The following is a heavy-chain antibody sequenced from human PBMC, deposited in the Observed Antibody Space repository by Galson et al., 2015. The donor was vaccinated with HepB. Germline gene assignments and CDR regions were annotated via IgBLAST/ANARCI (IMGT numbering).Heavy chain of an antibody. CDR3: ASQMGSGYHSGIDY. CDR2: IVGSGGST. V-gene: IGHV3-23*01. Sequence: SLRLSCAASGFTFSSYAMSWVRQAPGKGLEWVSAIVGSGGSTYYADSAKGRFTISRDNSKNTLYLQMNSLRVEDTAVYYCASQMGSGYHSGIDYWGQGTLVTVSS. D-gene: IGHD3-22*01. CDR1: GFTFSSYA. J-gene: IGHJ4*02.